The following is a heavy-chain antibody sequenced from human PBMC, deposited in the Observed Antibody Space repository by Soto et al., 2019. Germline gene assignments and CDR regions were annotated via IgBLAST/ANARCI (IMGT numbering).Heavy chain of an antibody. CDR2: ISWNSGNL. J-gene: IGHJ4*02. CDR3: AKGASTTVFAFNDY. V-gene: IGHV3-9*01. D-gene: IGHD4-17*01. Sequence: EVQLVESGGGLVQPGRSLRLSCAXSGFTFDDYAMHWVRQGPGKGLEWVSSISWNSGNLGYADSVKGRFTISRDNAKNSLYLQMNSLRGEDTALYYCAKGASTTVFAFNDYWGQGTLVTVSS. CDR1: GFTFDDYA.